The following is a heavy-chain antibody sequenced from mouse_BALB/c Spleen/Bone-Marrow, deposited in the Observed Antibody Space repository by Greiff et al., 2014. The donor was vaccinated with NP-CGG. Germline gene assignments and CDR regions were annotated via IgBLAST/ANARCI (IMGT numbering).Heavy chain of an antibody. Sequence: EVQLQQSGPELVKPGASVKMSCKASGYTFTSYVMHWMKQKPGQGLKWIGYINPYNDGTKYNETFKGKATLTSDKSSSTAYMDLSSLTSEDSAVYFCARSEYFGSSYDYWGQGTTLTVSS. CDR2: INPYNDGT. V-gene: IGHV1-14*01. D-gene: IGHD1-1*01. CDR1: GYTFTSYV. CDR3: ARSEYFGSSYDY. J-gene: IGHJ2*01.